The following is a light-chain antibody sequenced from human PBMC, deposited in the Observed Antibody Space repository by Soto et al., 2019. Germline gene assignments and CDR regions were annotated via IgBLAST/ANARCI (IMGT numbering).Light chain of an antibody. J-gene: IGLJ3*02. CDR3: GTWDSSLSALV. Sequence: QSVLTQPPSVSAAPGQKVTISCSGSSSNLGHNYVSWYQQLPGTAPKLLIYDNNKRPSGIPDRFSGSKSGTSATLGITGLQTGDEADYYCGTWDSSLSALVFGGGTKLTVL. V-gene: IGLV1-51*01. CDR2: DNN. CDR1: SSNLGHNY.